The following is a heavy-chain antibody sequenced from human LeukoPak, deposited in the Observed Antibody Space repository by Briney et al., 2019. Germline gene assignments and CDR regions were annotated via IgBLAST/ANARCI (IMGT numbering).Heavy chain of an antibody. J-gene: IGHJ1*01. CDR3: AKDAQRGFDYSNSLQN. D-gene: IGHD4-11*01. Sequence: PGGSLRLSCAASGFTFSHYGMHWVSQTPGAGLEWVAVIWSDGSDKYYAKSVKGRFTISRDNSKNSLFLQMNSLRAEDTAVYYCAKDAQRGFDYSNSLQNWGQGILVTVSS. V-gene: IGHV3-33*06. CDR1: GFTFSHYG. CDR2: IWSDGSDK.